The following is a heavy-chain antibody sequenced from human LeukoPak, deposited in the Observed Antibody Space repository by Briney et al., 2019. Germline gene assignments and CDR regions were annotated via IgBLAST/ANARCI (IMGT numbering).Heavy chain of an antibody. Sequence: ASVKVSCKASGYTFTSYYVHWVRQAPGQGLEWMGIINPSGGSTSYAQKFQGRVTMTRDTSTSTVYMELSSLRSEDTAVYYCARDRGYYYDSSGYYPDYWRQGTLVTVSS. CDR3: ARDRGYYYDSSGYYPDY. J-gene: IGHJ4*02. CDR1: GYTFTSYY. D-gene: IGHD3-22*01. V-gene: IGHV1-46*03. CDR2: INPSGGST.